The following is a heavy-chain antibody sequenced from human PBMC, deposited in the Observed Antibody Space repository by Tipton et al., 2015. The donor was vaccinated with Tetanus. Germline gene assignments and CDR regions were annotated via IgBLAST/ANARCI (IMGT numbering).Heavy chain of an antibody. V-gene: IGHV4-39*01. Sequence: LRLSCTVSGDSIDSGSYYWGWIRQPPGKGLEWIGSIYYSGTTYYNSSLKSRLTISVDTSKRQFSLKLTSVTAIDTAIYYCARQADNWFDPWGQGVLVAVSS. CDR1: GDSIDSGSYY. CDR2: IYYSGTT. CDR3: ARQADNWFDP. J-gene: IGHJ5*02.